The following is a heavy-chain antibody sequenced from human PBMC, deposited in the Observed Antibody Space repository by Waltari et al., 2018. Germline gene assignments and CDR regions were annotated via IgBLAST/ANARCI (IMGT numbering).Heavy chain of an antibody. J-gene: IGHJ4*02. D-gene: IGHD3-16*01. Sequence: QVQLVQSGAEVKKPGASVKVSCKASGYTFTSYDINWVRQATGQGLEWMGWMIPNSDNTGYAQKYQGRFTITRNTSISTAYMELSSLRSEDAAGYYCAASLMITFGEGYWGQGTLVTVSS. CDR3: AASLMITFGEGY. CDR1: GYTFTSYD. CDR2: MIPNSDNT. V-gene: IGHV1-8*01.